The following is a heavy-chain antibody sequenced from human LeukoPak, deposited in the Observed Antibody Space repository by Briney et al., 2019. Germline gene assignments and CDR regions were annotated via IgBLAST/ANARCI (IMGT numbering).Heavy chain of an antibody. V-gene: IGHV4-59*01. CDR1: GGSISSYY. CDR2: IYYGGST. Sequence: KTSETLSLTCTVSGGSISSYYWSWIRQPPGKGLEWIGYIYYGGSTNYNPSLKSRVTISVDTSKNQFSLKLSSVTAADTAVYYCARGGLDYWGQGTLVTVSS. CDR3: ARGGLDY. J-gene: IGHJ4*02.